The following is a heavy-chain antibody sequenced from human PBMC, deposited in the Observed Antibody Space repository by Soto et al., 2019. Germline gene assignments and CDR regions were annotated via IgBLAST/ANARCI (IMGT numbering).Heavy chain of an antibody. CDR3: VRGRDCSSASCYIAYYYYYMDV. V-gene: IGHV3-21*01. J-gene: IGHJ6*03. Sequence: GGSLRLSCAASGFSLSNYSMNWVRQAPGRGLEWVSSISSSSAYIYYADSVRGRFTISRDNAKNSLSVQMNSLRGEDTAVYYCVRGRDCSSASCYIAYYYYYMDVWGKGTTVTVSS. CDR2: ISSSSAYI. CDR1: GFSLSNYS. D-gene: IGHD2-2*02.